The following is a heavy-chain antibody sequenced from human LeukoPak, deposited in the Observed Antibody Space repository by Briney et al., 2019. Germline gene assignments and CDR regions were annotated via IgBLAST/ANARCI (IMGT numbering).Heavy chain of an antibody. D-gene: IGHD3-3*01. J-gene: IGHJ4*02. CDR3: AREHHRSFGVVIISSGFDD. CDR2: IYYSGSA. V-gene: IGHV4-61*01. Sequence: PSQTLSLTCTVSRVSPSGVIYSTSSVRQPPRRGRGWVGYIYYSGSAHNKPSLKSRVTISVDTSKNQFSLKLSSVTAADTAVDYCAREHHRSFGVVIISSGFDDWGQGTLVTVSS. CDR1: RVSPSGVIYS.